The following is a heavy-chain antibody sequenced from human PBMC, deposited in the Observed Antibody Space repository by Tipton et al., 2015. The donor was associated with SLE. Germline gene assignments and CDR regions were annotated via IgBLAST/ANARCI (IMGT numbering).Heavy chain of an antibody. CDR2: ISAYNGNT. CDR3: ARDSRLWFRELLS. CDR1: GYTFTSYG. J-gene: IGHJ4*02. Sequence: SGPEVKKPGASVKVSCKASGYTFTSYGISWVRQAPGQGLEWMGWISAYNGNTNYAQKLQGRVTMTTDTSTSTVYMELRSLRSDDTAVYYCARDSRLWFRELLSWGQGTLVTVSS. V-gene: IGHV1-18*01. D-gene: IGHD3-10*01.